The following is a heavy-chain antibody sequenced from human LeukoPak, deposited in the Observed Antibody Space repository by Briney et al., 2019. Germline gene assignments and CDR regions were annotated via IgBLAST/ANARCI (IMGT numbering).Heavy chain of an antibody. Sequence: SGGSLRLSCAASGFTFSSYAMFWVRQAPGKGLEWVSIIYRGGSTSYADSVKGRFTISRDISKNTVFLQMNSLRADDTAVYYCARDKSDFPFDAWGQGTLVTVSS. J-gene: IGHJ5*02. CDR1: GFTFSSYA. V-gene: IGHV3-66*01. CDR2: IYRGGST. CDR3: ARDKSDFPFDA. D-gene: IGHD3-3*01.